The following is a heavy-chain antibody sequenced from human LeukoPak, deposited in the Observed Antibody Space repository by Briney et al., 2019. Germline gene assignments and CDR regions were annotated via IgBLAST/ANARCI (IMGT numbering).Heavy chain of an antibody. CDR3: ARGQYQLLKAYHYYYMDV. V-gene: IGHV4-4*07. CDR2: VYTSGNT. Sequence: SETLSLTCTVSGGSINSYYWSWIRQPAGKGLEWIGRVYTSGNTNFNPSLKSRVTMSVDTSKNQFSLKLTSVTAADTAVYYCARGQYQLLKAYHYYYMDVWGKGTTVTVAS. J-gene: IGHJ6*03. D-gene: IGHD1-26*01. CDR1: GGSINSYY.